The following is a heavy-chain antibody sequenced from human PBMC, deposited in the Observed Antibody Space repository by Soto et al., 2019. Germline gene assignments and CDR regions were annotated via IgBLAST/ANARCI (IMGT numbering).Heavy chain of an antibody. CDR1: GYVISSGYY. D-gene: IGHD3-22*01. CDR3: ARDLSSGYYSYYFDY. V-gene: IGHV4-38-2*02. Sequence: SETLSLNCFVSGYVISSGYYWGWVRQTPGKGLEWLGSIDYSGKTYKNPSLKSRVSASVDLSQNQFSLNLRSVTAADTAVYFCARDLSSGYYSYYFDYWGKGTLVTVSS. J-gene: IGHJ4*02. CDR2: IDYSGKT.